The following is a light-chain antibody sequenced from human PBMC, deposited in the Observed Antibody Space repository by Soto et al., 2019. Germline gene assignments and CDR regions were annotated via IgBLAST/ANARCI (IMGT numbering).Light chain of an antibody. CDR3: QQRSNWPPGGLT. CDR2: DAC. Sequence: EIVLTQSPATLSLSPGERATLSCRASQSVSSYLAWYQQKPGQAPRLLIYDACNRATGIPARFSGSGSGTDFTLTISSLEPEDFAVYYCQQRSNWPPGGLTFGGGTKVEIK. CDR1: QSVSSY. J-gene: IGKJ4*01. V-gene: IGKV3-11*01.